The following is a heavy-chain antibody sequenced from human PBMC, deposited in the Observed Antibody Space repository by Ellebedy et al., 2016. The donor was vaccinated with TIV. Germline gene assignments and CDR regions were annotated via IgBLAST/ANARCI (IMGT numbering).Heavy chain of an antibody. CDR2: ISYDGSNK. D-gene: IGHD2-8*02. Sequence: PGGSLRLSCAASGLTFSTYGMHWVRQTPGKGMEWLAVISYDGSNKHYADSVRGRFTISRDNSKNTLYLHINSLRVEDTAMYYCSKPDGATWWWFDPWGQGTLVTVSS. CDR3: SKPDGATWWWFDP. CDR1: GLTFSTYG. V-gene: IGHV3-30*18. J-gene: IGHJ5*02.